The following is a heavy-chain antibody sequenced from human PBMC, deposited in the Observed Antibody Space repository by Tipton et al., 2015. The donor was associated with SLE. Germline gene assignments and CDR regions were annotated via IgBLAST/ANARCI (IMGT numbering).Heavy chain of an antibody. CDR3: ARSIVVVPAFDF. CDR1: GDAINSGGYY. CDR2: FYSSGNT. D-gene: IGHD2-2*01. J-gene: IGHJ4*02. Sequence: TLSLTCTVSGDAINSGGYYWSWIRQHPGKGLEWIGYFYSSGNTYYNPSLKSRLSISVDTSKNQFSLIVSSVTAADTAVYYCARSIVVVPAFDFWGQGTLVTVS. V-gene: IGHV4-31*03.